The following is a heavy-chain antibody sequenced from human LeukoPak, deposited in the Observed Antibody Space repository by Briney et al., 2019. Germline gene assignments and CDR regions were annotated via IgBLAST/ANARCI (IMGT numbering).Heavy chain of an antibody. CDR3: AKDNRASSGAQDVFGD. J-gene: IGHJ4*02. CDR1: GFTFDDYA. CDR2: ISWDGGST. V-gene: IGHV3-43D*04. D-gene: IGHD2-15*01. Sequence: GGSLRLSCAASGFTFDDYAMHWVRQAPGKGLEWVSLISWDGGSTYYADSVKGRFTISRDNSKNSLYLQMNSLRAEDTALYYCAKDNRASSGAQDVFGDWGQGTLVTVSS.